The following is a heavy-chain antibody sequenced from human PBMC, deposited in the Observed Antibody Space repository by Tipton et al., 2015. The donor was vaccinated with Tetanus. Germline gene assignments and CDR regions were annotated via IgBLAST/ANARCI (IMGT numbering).Heavy chain of an antibody. CDR3: ARLPKHYSASGST. CDR1: GHSFTKYW. D-gene: IGHD3-10*01. CDR2: IYPDDSDT. V-gene: IGHV5-51*01. Sequence: QSGPEVKKPGESLKISCKGSGHSFTKYWIAWVRQVPGKGLEWMGLIYPDDSDTRYSPSFQGQVTISADKSIRTAYLQWTSLKPSDTASYFCARLPKHYSASGSTWGQGTLVTVSS. J-gene: IGHJ5*02.